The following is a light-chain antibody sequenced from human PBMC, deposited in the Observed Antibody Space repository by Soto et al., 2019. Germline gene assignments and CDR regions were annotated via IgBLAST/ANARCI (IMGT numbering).Light chain of an antibody. Sequence: DIVMTQTPLSLSVTPGQPASISCKSSQSLLHSDGKTYLYWYLQKPGQSPQLLIYEVSNRFSVVPDRFSGSESETDFKLEISRVEAEDVGVYYCLQTIQVPLTFGGGTKVEIK. J-gene: IGKJ4*01. CDR1: QSLLHSDGKTY. CDR2: EVS. CDR3: LQTIQVPLT. V-gene: IGKV2D-29*02.